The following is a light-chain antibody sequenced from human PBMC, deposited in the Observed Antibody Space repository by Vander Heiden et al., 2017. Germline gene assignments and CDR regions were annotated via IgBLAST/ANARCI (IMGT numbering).Light chain of an antibody. J-gene: IGLJ1*01. V-gene: IGLV2-23*02. CDR2: EVS. CDR1: SSDVGSYNL. CDR3: CTYAGSSTLV. Sequence: QSALTPPASVSGSPGQSITISCTGTSSDVGSYNLVSWYQQHPGKAHKLMIYEVSKRPSGVSNRFSGSKAGTTASLTISGLQAEDEGDYYCCTYAGSSTLVFGTGTKVTVL.